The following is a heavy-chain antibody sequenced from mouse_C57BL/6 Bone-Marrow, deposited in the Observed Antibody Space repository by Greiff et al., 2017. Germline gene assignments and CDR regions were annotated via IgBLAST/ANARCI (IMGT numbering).Heavy chain of an antibody. CDR1: GYTFTDYY. J-gene: IGHJ1*03. CDR3: AKTSYWYFDV. Sequence: VQLQQSGAELVKPGASVKISCKASGYTFTDYYINWVKQRPGQGLEWIGQIGPGSGSTYYNEKFKGKATLTADKSSSTAYMQLSSLTSEVSAVYFCAKTSYWYFDVWGTGTTVTVSS. V-gene: IGHV1-77*01. D-gene: IGHD1-3*01. CDR2: IGPGSGST.